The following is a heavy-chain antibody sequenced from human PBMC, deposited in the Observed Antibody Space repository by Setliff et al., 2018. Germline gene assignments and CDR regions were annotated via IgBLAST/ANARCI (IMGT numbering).Heavy chain of an antibody. CDR1: GFSFRSYA. J-gene: IGHJ4*02. Sequence: GGSLRLSCEASGFSFRSYAMNWVRQAPGKGLEWVSSIDSRSSHIKYADSLRGRFTISRDNAKNSLFLQMNNLGAEDTAVYYCARGGQFDTSGYHKFDYWGQGTQVTVSS. CDR2: IDSRSSHI. CDR3: ARGGQFDTSGYHKFDY. D-gene: IGHD3-22*01. V-gene: IGHV3-21*01.